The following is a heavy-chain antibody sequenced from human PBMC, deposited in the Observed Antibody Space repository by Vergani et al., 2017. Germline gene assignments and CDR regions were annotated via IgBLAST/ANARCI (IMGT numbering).Heavy chain of an antibody. Sequence: QVQLVQSGAEVKKPGSSVKVSCKASGGTFSSYAISWVRQAPGQGLEWMGGIIPIFGTANYAQKFQGRVTITADESTSTAYMEQSSLRSEDTAVYYCARSGGYYYDSSGYYYGYWGQGTLVTVSS. CDR1: GGTFSSYA. CDR2: IIPIFGTA. J-gene: IGHJ4*02. D-gene: IGHD3-22*01. V-gene: IGHV1-69*01. CDR3: ARSGGYYYDSSGYYYGY.